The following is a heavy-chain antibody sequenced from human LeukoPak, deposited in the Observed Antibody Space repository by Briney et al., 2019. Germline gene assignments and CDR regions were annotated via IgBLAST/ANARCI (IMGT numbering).Heavy chain of an antibody. D-gene: IGHD3-10*01. Sequence: ASVKVSCKASGYTFTGYYMHWVRQAPGQGLEWMGWINPNSGGTNYAQKFQGRVTMTRDTSISTAYMELSRLRSDDTAVYYCARETMVQGVITYYFDYWGQGTLVTVSS. CDR2: INPNSGGT. V-gene: IGHV1-2*02. CDR3: ARETMVQGVITYYFDY. J-gene: IGHJ4*02. CDR1: GYTFTGYY.